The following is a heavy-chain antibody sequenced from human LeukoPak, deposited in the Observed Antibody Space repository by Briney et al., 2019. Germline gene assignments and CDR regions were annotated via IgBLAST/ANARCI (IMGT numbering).Heavy chain of an antibody. D-gene: IGHD1-26*01. CDR2: ISYDGSNK. J-gene: IGHJ4*02. Sequence: PGRSLRLSCAASGFTFSSYGMHWVRQAPGKGREWGAVISYDGSNKYYADSVKGRFTISRDNSKTPLYLQMNSLRAEDTAVYYCAKDRGGIVGDTYFDYWGQGTLVTVSS. V-gene: IGHV3-30*18. CDR3: AKDRGGIVGDTYFDY. CDR1: GFTFSSYG.